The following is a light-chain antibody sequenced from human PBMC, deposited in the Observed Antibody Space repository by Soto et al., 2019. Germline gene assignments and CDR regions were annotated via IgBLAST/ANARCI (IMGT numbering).Light chain of an antibody. CDR1: QSVNAN. Sequence: EVVMTQSPATLSVSPGERATLSCRASQSVNANLAWYQQKPGQAPRLLIHGASNRATGIPARFSGSGFGTEFILTISSLQSEDFAVYYCQQYNTWLLTFGQGTKVEIK. V-gene: IGKV3-15*01. CDR2: GAS. CDR3: QQYNTWLLT. J-gene: IGKJ1*01.